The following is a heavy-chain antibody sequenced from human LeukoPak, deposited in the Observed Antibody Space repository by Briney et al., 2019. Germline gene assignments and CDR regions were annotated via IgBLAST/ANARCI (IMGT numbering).Heavy chain of an antibody. CDR2: IYYSGST. J-gene: IGHJ4*02. D-gene: IGHD6-19*01. CDR1: GGSISSSSYY. V-gene: IGHV4-39*07. CDR3: ASQSSGWYDY. Sequence: PSETLSLTCTVSGGSISSSSYYWGWIRQPPGKGLEWIGSIYYSGSTYYNPSLKSRVTISVDTSKNQFSLKLSSVTAADTAVYYCASQSSGWYDYWGQGTLVTVPS.